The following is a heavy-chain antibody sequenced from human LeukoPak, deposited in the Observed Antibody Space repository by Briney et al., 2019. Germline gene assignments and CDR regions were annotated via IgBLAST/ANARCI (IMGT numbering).Heavy chain of an antibody. V-gene: IGHV4-59*08. CDR1: GGSISSYY. CDR2: IYYSGST. J-gene: IGHJ4*02. Sequence: PSETLSLACTVSGGSISSYYWSWIRQPPGKGLEGIGYIYYSGSTNYNPSLKSRATISVDTSKNQFSLRLNSVTAADTAVYYCARHGSYYSDTSGYYYFDYWGQGTLVTVSS. CDR3: ARHGSYYSDTSGYYYFDY. D-gene: IGHD3-22*01.